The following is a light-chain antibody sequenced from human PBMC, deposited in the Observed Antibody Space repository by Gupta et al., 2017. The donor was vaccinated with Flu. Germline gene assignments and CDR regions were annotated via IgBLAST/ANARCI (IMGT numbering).Light chain of an antibody. J-gene: IGKJ4*02. Sequence: CRSSHSLLHTTGNKYVDWYLQQPGRYPPHLLYLGSMRAQGVPDRCSGSGAGTNFTLLISNVEAQDVGVSYYMEELQIGRLSFGGGTRVEIK. V-gene: IGKV2-28*01. CDR3: MEELQIGRLS. CDR1: HSLLHTTGNKY. CDR2: LGS.